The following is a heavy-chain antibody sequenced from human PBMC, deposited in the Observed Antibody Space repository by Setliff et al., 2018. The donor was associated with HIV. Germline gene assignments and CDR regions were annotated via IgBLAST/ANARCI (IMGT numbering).Heavy chain of an antibody. CDR3: ASAGAWQRNALDI. D-gene: IGHD5-12*01. Sequence: PRASVKVSCKPSGYSFTNHYMHWVRQAPGQGLEWMGVINPTGGSTRNTQKFQGRVAMTRDTPTSTVYMELSSLRSEDTAVYYCASAGAWQRNALDIWGQGTMVTVSS. CDR2: INPTGGST. V-gene: IGHV1-46*01. CDR1: GYSFTNHY. J-gene: IGHJ3*02.